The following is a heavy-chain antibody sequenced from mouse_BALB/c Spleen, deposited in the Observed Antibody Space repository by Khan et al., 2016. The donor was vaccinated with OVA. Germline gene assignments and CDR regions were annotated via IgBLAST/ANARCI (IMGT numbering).Heavy chain of an antibody. J-gene: IGHJ4*01. CDR2: ISPYNDGS. D-gene: IGHD2-3*01. CDR3: ARDGYSRTMDY. V-gene: IGHV1S136*01. Sequence: VQLQQSGPELVKPGASVKMSCKASGYTFTSYVIHWLKQKPGQGLEWIGHISPYNDGSKFNEKFKGKATVTSDKSSSTAYMELSSLTSEDSAVYYCARDGYSRTMDYWGQGTSVTVSS. CDR1: GYTFTSYV.